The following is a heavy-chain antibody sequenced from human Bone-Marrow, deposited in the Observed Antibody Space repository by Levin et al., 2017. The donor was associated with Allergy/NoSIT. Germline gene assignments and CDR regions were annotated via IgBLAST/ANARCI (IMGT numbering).Heavy chain of an antibody. CDR3: ARDLYSGSGNYDS. V-gene: IGHV3-11*01. CDR2: ISSSGTTK. CDR1: GFSVSDYY. J-gene: IGHJ4*02. D-gene: IGHD3-10*01. Sequence: PGGSLRLSCVVSGFSVSDYYVAWIRQAPGKGLEWIGYISSSGTTKFVADSVKGRFTISVDNARNSLYLQMNSLRIEDTAVYFCARDLYSGSGNYDSWGQGTLVTVSS.